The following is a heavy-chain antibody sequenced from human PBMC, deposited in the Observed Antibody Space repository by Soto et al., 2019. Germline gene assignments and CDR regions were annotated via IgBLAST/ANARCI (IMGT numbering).Heavy chain of an antibody. CDR3: ARGMLATLTDF. CDR1: GYTFTDYD. J-gene: IGHJ4*02. D-gene: IGHD5-12*01. V-gene: IGHV1-8*01. Sequence: ASVKVSCKASGYTFTDYDINWVRQATGQGLEWMGWMNPNTGNTRYAQKFQGRLIMTRDTSVSTAYMELSSLSSEDTAVYYCARGMLATLTDFWGQGTQVTVS. CDR2: MNPNTGNT.